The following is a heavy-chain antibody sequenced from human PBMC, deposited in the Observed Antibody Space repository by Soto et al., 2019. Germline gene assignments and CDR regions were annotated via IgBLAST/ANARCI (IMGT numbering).Heavy chain of an antibody. J-gene: IGHJ4*02. Sequence: QVQLQQWGAGLLKPSETLSLTCAVYGGSFSGYYWSWIRQPPGKGLEWIGEINHSGSTNYNPSLKSRVTISVDTSKHQFSLKLSSVTAADTAVYYCARPNLGYCSGGSCYSDYWGQGTLVTVSS. D-gene: IGHD2-15*01. V-gene: IGHV4-34*01. CDR2: INHSGST. CDR3: ARPNLGYCSGGSCYSDY. CDR1: GGSFSGYY.